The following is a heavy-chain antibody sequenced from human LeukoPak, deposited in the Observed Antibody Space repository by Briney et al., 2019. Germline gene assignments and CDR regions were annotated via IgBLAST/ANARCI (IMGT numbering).Heavy chain of an antibody. J-gene: IGHJ3*02. Sequence: SETLSLTCAVYGGSFSGYYWSWIRQPPGKGLEWIGEINHSGSTNYNPSLKSRVTIPVDTSKNQFSLKLSSVTAADTAVYYCARGPLRFLEWLPYRGVDAFDIWGQGTMVTVSS. CDR1: GGSFSGYY. V-gene: IGHV4-34*01. D-gene: IGHD3-3*01. CDR3: ARGPLRFLEWLPYRGVDAFDI. CDR2: INHSGST.